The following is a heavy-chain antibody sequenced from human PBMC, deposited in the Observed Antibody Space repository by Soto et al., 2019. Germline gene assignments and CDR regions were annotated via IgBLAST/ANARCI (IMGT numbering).Heavy chain of an antibody. CDR3: ATSSGLSEQYSALPAN. D-gene: IGHD5-12*01. Sequence: SVKVSCKASGATFMNSAITWVRQAPGQGPEWVGMIIPIFGSTNSAPKFRGRVTFTADTSTSTAFMELTRLKSNDTAVYYCATSSGLSEQYSALPANWGQGTLVTVSS. CDR1: GATFMNSA. J-gene: IGHJ4*02. V-gene: IGHV1-69*06. CDR2: IIPIFGST.